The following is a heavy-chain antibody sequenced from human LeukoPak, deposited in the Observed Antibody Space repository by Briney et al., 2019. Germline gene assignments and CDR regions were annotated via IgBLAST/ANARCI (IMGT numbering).Heavy chain of an antibody. J-gene: IGHJ5*02. CDR3: ARVVQRAWFDP. CDR1: GVSFSSASYY. Sequence: SETLSLTCTVSGVSFSSASYYWSWIRQPPGKGLEWIGYIYYSGSTNSNPSLKSRVTISVDTSKNQFSLKLSSVTAADTAVCYCARVVQRAWFDPWGQGTLVTVSS. D-gene: IGHD3-10*01. V-gene: IGHV4-61*01. CDR2: IYYSGST.